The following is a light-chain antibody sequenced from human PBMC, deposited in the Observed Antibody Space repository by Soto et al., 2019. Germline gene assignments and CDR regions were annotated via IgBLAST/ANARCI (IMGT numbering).Light chain of an antibody. V-gene: IGLV2-14*01. CDR3: SSYTSSSILWV. Sequence: QSALTQPASVSGSPGQSITISCTGTSSDVGGYIYVSWYQQHPGKAPKLMIYDVSNRPSGVSNRFSGSKSGNTASLTISGLQAEDEADYYCSSYTSSSILWVFGTGTKVTVL. CDR2: DVS. CDR1: SSDVGGYIY. J-gene: IGLJ1*01.